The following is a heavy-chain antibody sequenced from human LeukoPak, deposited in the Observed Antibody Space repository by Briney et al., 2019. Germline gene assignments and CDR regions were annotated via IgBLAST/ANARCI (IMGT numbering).Heavy chain of an antibody. CDR2: ISYDGSNE. Sequence: GGSLRLSCVVSGFTFTNYGMHWVRQAPGKGLDWVASISYDGSNENYAESVKGRFTISRDNAKNTLYPQLNSLRPEDTAVYYCATPSGSVTIFGVVDYFDYWGQGSLVTVSS. CDR3: ATPSGSVTIFGVVDYFDY. V-gene: IGHV3-30*04. CDR1: GFTFTNYG. J-gene: IGHJ4*02. D-gene: IGHD3-3*01.